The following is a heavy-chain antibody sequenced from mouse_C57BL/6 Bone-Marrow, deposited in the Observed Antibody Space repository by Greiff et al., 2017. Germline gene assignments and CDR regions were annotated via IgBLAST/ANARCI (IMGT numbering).Heavy chain of an antibody. CDR2: ITPSSGYT. J-gene: IGHJ3*01. D-gene: IGHD2-3*01. Sequence: QVQLQQSGAELAKPGASVKLSCKASGYTFTSYWMHWVKQRPGQGLAWIGYITPSSGYTKYNQKFKDKATLTADKSSSTAYMQLSSLTCEDSAVYYCEKPDGYYVWFAYWGQGTLVTVSA. CDR3: EKPDGYYVWFAY. CDR1: GYTFTSYW. V-gene: IGHV1-7*01.